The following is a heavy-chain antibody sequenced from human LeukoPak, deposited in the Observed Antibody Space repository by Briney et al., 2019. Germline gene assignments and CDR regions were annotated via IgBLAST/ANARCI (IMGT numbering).Heavy chain of an antibody. CDR1: GFTFSSYS. J-gene: IGHJ4*02. D-gene: IGHD6-19*01. CDR3: ARESVAGHTDY. V-gene: IGHV3-21*01. Sequence: PGGSLRLSCAASGFTFSSYSMNWVRQAPGKGLEWVSSISSSSYIYYADSVKGRFTISRDNAKNSLYLQMNSLRAEDTAVYYCARESVAGHTDYWGQGTLVTVSS. CDR2: ISSSSYI.